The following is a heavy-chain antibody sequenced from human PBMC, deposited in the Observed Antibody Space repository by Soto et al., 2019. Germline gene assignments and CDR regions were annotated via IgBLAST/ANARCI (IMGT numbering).Heavy chain of an antibody. D-gene: IGHD3-3*01. J-gene: IGHJ4*02. CDR1: GGSFSGYY. V-gene: IGHV4-34*01. Sequence: SETLSLTCAVYGGSFSGYYWSWIHQPPGKGLEWIGEINHSGSTNYNPSLKSRVTISVDTSKNQFSLKLSSVTAADTAVYYCARGGRSTIFGVVIPRVYFDYWGQGTLVTVSS. CDR3: ARGGRSTIFGVVIPRVYFDY. CDR2: INHSGST.